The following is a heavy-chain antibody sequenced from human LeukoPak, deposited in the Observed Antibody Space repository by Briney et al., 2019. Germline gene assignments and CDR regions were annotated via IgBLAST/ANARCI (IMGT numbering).Heavy chain of an antibody. D-gene: IGHD2-8*01. J-gene: IGHJ3*02. CDR2: INHSGST. V-gene: IGHV4-34*01. CDR1: GGSFSGYY. CDR3: ASFLGYCTNGVCYTNAFDI. Sequence: PSETLSLTCAVYGGSFSGYYWSWIRLPPGKGLEWIGGINHSGSTNYNPSLKSRVTISVDTSKNQFSLKLSSVTAADTAVYYCASFLGYCTNGVCYTNAFDIWGQGTMVTVSS.